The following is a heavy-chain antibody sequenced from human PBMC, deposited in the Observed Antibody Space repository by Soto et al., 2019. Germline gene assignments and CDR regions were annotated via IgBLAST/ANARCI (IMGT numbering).Heavy chain of an antibody. CDR2: IYYSGST. V-gene: IGHV4-59*08. J-gene: IGHJ5*02. D-gene: IGHD3-10*01. CDR3: ARVGEMATITSWFDP. CDR1: GGSISSYY. Sequence: QVQLQESGPGLVKPSETLSLTCTVSGGSISSYYWSWIRQPPGKGLEWIGYIYYSGSTNYNPSLKSRVTISVDTSKNQFSLKLSSVTAADTAVYYCARVGEMATITSWFDPWGQGTLVPVSS.